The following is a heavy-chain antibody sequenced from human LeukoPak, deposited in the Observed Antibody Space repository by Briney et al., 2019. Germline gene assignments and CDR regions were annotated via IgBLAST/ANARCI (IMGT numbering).Heavy chain of an antibody. CDR1: GGTFSSYA. CDR2: IIPIFGTA. Sequence: SVKVSCKASGGTFSSYAISWVRQAPGQGLEWMGRIIPIFGTANYAQKFQGRVTITTDESTSTANMELSSLRSEDTAVYYCAKGGNRRTNAFDIWGQGTMVTVSS. CDR3: AKGGNRRTNAFDI. D-gene: IGHD4-23*01. J-gene: IGHJ3*02. V-gene: IGHV1-69*05.